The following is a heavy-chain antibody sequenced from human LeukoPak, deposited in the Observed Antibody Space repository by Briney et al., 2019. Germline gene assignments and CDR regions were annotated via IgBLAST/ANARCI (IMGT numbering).Heavy chain of an antibody. CDR1: GFTFSSYG. J-gene: IGHJ4*02. D-gene: IGHD3-10*01. CDR3: AKNYGFDY. Sequence: GGSLRLSCAASGFTFSSYGMHWVRQAPGKGLEWVAFIRYDGSDKYYADSVKGRFTISRDNSKNTLYLRMNSLRVEDTAVYYCAKNYGFDYWGQGTLVTVSS. V-gene: IGHV3-30*02. CDR2: IRYDGSDK.